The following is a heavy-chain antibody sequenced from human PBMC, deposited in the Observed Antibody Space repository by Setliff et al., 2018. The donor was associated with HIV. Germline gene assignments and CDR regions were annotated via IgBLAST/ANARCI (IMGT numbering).Heavy chain of an antibody. D-gene: IGHD3-10*01. CDR2: IYKGGST. J-gene: IGHJ2*01. CDR3: ARSALWFGEADWYFDL. CDR1: GYSISSSYW. V-gene: IGHV4-28*01. Sequence: SETLSLTCVVSGYSISSSYWWGWIRQPPGKGLEWLGWNGYIYKGGSTYYNPSLKSRVTMSEDTSKNQFSLKLRSVTAVDTAVYYCARSALWFGEADWYFDLWVPETLLVTVSS.